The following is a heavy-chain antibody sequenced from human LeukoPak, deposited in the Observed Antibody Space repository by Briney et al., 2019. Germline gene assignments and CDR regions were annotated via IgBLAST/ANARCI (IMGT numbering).Heavy chain of an antibody. CDR1: GFTFNSYA. V-gene: IGHV3-23*01. CDR2: ISGSGDNT. Sequence: GGSLRLSCAASGFTFNSYAMSWVRQAPGKGLEWVSSISGSGDNTFYANSVKGRFTISRDNSKSTLYLQINSLRAEDTAVYYCAKDPFHWGTIYFDYWGQGTLVTVSS. J-gene: IGHJ4*02. CDR3: AKDPFHWGTIYFDY. D-gene: IGHD7-27*01.